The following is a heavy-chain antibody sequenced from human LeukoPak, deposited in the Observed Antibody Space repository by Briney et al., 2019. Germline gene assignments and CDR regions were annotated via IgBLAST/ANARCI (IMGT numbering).Heavy chain of an antibody. CDR1: GYTFSSYD. Sequence: ASVKVSCKASGYTFSSYDMNWVRQATGQGLEWMGWMNPNSGSTGYAQKFQGRVTMTRNTSIRTAYMELSSLRSEDTAVYYCARGDSTAMAIDYWGQGTPVTVSS. D-gene: IGHD5-18*01. J-gene: IGHJ4*02. CDR2: MNPNSGST. V-gene: IGHV1-8*01. CDR3: ARGDSTAMAIDY.